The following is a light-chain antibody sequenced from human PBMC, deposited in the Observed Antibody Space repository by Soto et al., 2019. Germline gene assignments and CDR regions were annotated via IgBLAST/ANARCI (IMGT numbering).Light chain of an antibody. CDR1: QSVSSN. J-gene: IGKJ1*01. V-gene: IGKV3-15*01. CDR3: QQYNNWPET. CDR2: GAS. Sequence: IVMTQYPATLSVSPGERATLSCRASQSVSSNLAWYQQKPGQAPRLLIYGASTRATDVPARFSGSGSGTEFTLTISSLQSEDFAVYYCQQYNNWPETFGQGSKVDI.